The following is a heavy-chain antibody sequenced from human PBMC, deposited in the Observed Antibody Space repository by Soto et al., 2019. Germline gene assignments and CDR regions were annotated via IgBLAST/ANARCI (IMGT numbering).Heavy chain of an antibody. D-gene: IGHD3-22*01. V-gene: IGHV3-23*01. J-gene: IGHJ6*02. CDR2: ISGSGGST. Sequence: QSWGSLRLSCAASGFTFSSYAMSWVRQAPGKGLEWVSAISGSGGSTYYADSVKGRFTISRDNSKNTLYLQMNSLRAEDTAVYYCAKPRDSSGYYPPFWYYYGMDVWGQGTTVTVSS. CDR3: AKPRDSSGYYPPFWYYYGMDV. CDR1: GFTFSSYA.